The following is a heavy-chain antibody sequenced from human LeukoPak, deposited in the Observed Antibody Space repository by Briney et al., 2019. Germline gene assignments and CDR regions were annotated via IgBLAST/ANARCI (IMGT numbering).Heavy chain of an antibody. V-gene: IGHV3-64D*06. CDR1: GFTFSSYA. CDR3: VKDLYKGDTSSWYYFDY. CDR2: ISSNGGST. Sequence: TGGSLRLSCSASGFTFSSYAMHWVRQAPGKGLEYVSAISSNGGSTYYADSVKGRFTISRDNSKNTVSLQMSSLRAEDTAVYYCVKDLYKGDTSSWYYFDYWGQGTLVTVSS. J-gene: IGHJ4*02. D-gene: IGHD6-13*01.